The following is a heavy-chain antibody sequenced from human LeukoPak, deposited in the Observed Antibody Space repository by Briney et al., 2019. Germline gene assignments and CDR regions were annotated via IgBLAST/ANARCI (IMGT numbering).Heavy chain of an antibody. D-gene: IGHD3-3*01. CDR1: GFTFSSYG. CDR3: ARDFWSGYYVA. Sequence: GKSLRLSCAASGFTFSSYGMHWVRQAPGKGLEWVAVIWYYGSNKYYVDSVKGRFSISRDNSKNTLYLQMNSLRAEDTAVYYCARDFWSGYYVAWGQGTLVTVSS. CDR2: IWYYGSNK. J-gene: IGHJ5*02. V-gene: IGHV3-33*01.